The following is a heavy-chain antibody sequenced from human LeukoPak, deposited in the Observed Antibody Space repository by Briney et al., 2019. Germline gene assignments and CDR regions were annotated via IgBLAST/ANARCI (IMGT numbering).Heavy chain of an antibody. CDR1: GFTFSSYW. CDR2: IKSKTDGETT. D-gene: IGHD6-13*01. Sequence: GGSLRLSCAASGFTFSSYWMSWVRQAPGKGLEWVGRIKSKTDGETTDYAAPVKGRFTISRDDSKNTLYLQMDSLKTEDTAVYYCITAGSSWYFDHWGQGTLVTVSS. V-gene: IGHV3-15*01. CDR3: ITAGSSWYFDH. J-gene: IGHJ4*02.